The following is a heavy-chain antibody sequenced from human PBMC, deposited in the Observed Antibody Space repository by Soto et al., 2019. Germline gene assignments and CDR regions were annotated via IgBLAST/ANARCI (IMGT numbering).Heavy chain of an antibody. J-gene: IGHJ1*01. CDR1: GGSISSGGYY. CDR2: IYYSGST. V-gene: IGHV4-31*03. D-gene: IGHD4-17*01. CDR3: ARLKRDYGDYPYFQH. Sequence: QVQLQESGPGLVKPSQTLSLTCTVSGGSISSGGYYWSWIRQHPGKGLEWIGYIYYSGSTYYNPSLRSRVTISGDTSKNQCSLKLSSVTAADTAVYYCARLKRDYGDYPYFQHWGQGTLVTVSS.